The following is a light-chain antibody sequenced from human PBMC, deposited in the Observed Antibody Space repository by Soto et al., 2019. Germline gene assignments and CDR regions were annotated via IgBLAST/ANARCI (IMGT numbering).Light chain of an antibody. Sequence: QSALTQPASVSGSPGQSITISCTGTSSDLGRYNYVSWYQQHPGKAPKLIISDVSNRPSGVSNRFSGSRSGNTASLRISGLQAEDEADYYCSSYTTTATVVFGGGTKLTVL. J-gene: IGLJ2*01. CDR2: DVS. V-gene: IGLV2-14*03. CDR1: SSDLGRYNY. CDR3: SSYTTTATVV.